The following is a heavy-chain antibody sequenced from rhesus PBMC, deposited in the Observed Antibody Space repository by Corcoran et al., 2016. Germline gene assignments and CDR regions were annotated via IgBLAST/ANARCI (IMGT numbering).Heavy chain of an antibody. CDR1: GYSIRRCFG. Sequence: QVQLQESGPGLVKPSETLSLHCAVSGYSIRRCFGWSWIRQHPGTGLELIDYIGGSRESNKYNPSLKSRVTSSKDSSKNQFSLKLTPMTAADTAVYYCAREYCTDNGFFSPDYWGQGVLVTVSS. V-gene: IGHV4-127*01. CDR2: IGGSRESN. D-gene: IGHD2-21*01. J-gene: IGHJ4*01. CDR3: AREYCTDNGFFSPDY.